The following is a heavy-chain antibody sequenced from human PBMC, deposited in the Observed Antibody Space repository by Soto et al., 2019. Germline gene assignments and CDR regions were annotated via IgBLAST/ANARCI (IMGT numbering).Heavy chain of an antibody. CDR3: ARALLGSTASFDY. J-gene: IGHJ4*02. Sequence: QVQLVQSGAEVKKPGASVKVSCEASGYTFTGYYMHWVRQAPGQGLEWMGWINPNSGGTNYAQKFQGWVTMTRDTSISTGYMELNRLISDDTAVYYCARALLGSTASFDYWGQGTLLTVSS. CDR1: GYTFTGYY. D-gene: IGHD3-10*02. CDR2: INPNSGGT. V-gene: IGHV1-2*04.